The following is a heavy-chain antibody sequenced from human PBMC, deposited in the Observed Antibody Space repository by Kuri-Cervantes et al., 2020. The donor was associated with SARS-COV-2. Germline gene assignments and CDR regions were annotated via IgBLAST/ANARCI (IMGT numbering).Heavy chain of an antibody. CDR1: GGSFSGYY. CDR2: INHSGST. J-gene: IGHJ5*02. Sequence: GSLRLSCAVYGGSFSGYYWSWIRQPPGKGLEWIGEINHSGSTNYNPSLKSRVTISVDTSKNQFSLKLSSVTAADTAGYYCARAPHCTSCYSNWFDPWGQGTLVTVSS. V-gene: IGHV4-34*01. D-gene: IGHD2-2*01. CDR3: ARAPHCTSCYSNWFDP.